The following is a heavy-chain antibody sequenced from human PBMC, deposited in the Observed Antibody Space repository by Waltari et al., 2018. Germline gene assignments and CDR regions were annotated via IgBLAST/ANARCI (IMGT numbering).Heavy chain of an antibody. V-gene: IGHV3-74*01. D-gene: IGHD2-21*01. CDR2: IKSDGSGA. Sequence: EVQLVESGGGLIQPGGSLRLSCEASGFAFSRHWMHWLRHSPGEGLLWVARIKSDGSGAGDADSVKRRFIISRDNAKDTLYLQMNSLKVEDTAMYYCARDDSLWPHYFDHWGQGTLVTVSS. CDR1: GFAFSRHW. J-gene: IGHJ4*02. CDR3: ARDDSLWPHYFDH.